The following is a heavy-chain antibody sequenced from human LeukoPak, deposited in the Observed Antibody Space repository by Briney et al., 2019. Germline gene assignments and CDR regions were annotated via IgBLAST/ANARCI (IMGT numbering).Heavy chain of an antibody. J-gene: IGHJ4*02. CDR1: GFTFSSYW. Sequence: GGSLRLSCAASGFTFSSYWMSWVRQAPGKGLVWVSRINSDGSSTSYADSVKGRFTISRDNAKNTLYMQMNSLRAEDTAVYYCARANTYYYDSSGYYSWGQGTLVTVSS. D-gene: IGHD3-22*01. CDR2: INSDGSST. CDR3: ARANTYYYDSSGYYS. V-gene: IGHV3-74*01.